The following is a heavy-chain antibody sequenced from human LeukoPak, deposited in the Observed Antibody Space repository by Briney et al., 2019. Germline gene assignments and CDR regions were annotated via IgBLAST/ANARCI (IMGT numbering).Heavy chain of an antibody. CDR3: VKKPQGGNYDAWSGYFLDY. CDR2: ISGSTGRT. CDR1: GFTFSNYA. D-gene: IGHD3-3*01. J-gene: IGHJ4*02. Sequence: PGGSLRLSCAASGFTFSNYAMSWVRQAPGKGLEWVSAISGSTGRTYYTDSVKGRFTISRDNSKNTLNLQMNSLRAEDTAVYYCVKKPQGGNYDAWSGYFLDYWGQGTLVTVSS. V-gene: IGHV3-23*01.